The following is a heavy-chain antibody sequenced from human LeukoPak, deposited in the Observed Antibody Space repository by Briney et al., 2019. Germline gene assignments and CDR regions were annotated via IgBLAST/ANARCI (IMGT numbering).Heavy chain of an antibody. Sequence: ASVKVSCKASGYTFTGYYMHWVRQAPGQGLEWMGWINPNSGGTNYAQKFQGWVTMTRDTSISTAYMELSRLRSDDTAVYYCARGPDCSSTSCKAFDIWGQGTMVTVSS. J-gene: IGHJ3*02. D-gene: IGHD2-2*01. CDR2: INPNSGGT. CDR3: ARGPDCSSTSCKAFDI. CDR1: GYTFTGYY. V-gene: IGHV1-2*04.